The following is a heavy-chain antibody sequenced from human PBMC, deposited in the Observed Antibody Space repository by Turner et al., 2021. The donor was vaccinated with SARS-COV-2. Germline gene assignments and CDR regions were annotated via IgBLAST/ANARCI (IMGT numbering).Heavy chain of an antibody. D-gene: IGHD6-6*01. CDR1: GYNFTTYY. Sequence: VQLVQSGAEVKKPGASVKLSCKASGYNFTTYYIHWVRQAPGQGLEGMGIIQPSDGRTDYPQRFQGRVTMTRDTSTSTVHMELSSLISEDTAVYYCATVVGAVWGQGTLVIVSS. CDR2: IQPSDGRT. CDR3: ATVVGAV. V-gene: IGHV1-46*01. J-gene: IGHJ4*02.